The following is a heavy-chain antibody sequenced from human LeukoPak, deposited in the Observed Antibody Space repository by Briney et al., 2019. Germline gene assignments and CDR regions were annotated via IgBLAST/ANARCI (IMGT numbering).Heavy chain of an antibody. Sequence: PGGSLRLSCTASGFTFSNYKMNWVRQAPGKGLEWISYIDSSSSTIYYADSVKGRFTISRDNSKNTLYLQMNSLRAEDTAVYYCAKDRYAVRLIGLDAFDIWGQGTMVTVSS. CDR2: IDSSSSTI. CDR1: GFTFSNYK. D-gene: IGHD3-16*01. V-gene: IGHV3-48*01. J-gene: IGHJ3*02. CDR3: AKDRYAVRLIGLDAFDI.